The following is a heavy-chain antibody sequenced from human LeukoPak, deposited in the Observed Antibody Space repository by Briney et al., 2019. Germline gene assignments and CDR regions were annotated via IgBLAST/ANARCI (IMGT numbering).Heavy chain of an antibody. CDR2: MNPNSGST. CDR1: GYTLTSYD. CDR3: ARARLLEFFGMDV. V-gene: IGHV1-8*01. D-gene: IGHD3-3*01. J-gene: IGHJ6*02. Sequence: ASVKVSCKASGYTLTSYDINWVRQATGQGLEWMGWMNPNSGSTGYAQKFQGRVTMTGNTSISTAYMELSSLGSGDTAVYYCARARLLEFFGMDVWGLGTTVTVSS.